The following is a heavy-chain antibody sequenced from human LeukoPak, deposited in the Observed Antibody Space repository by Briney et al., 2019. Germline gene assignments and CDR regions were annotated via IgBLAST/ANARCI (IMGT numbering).Heavy chain of an antibody. J-gene: IGHJ1*01. CDR3: ATGDSSGYYFAEYFQH. D-gene: IGHD3-22*01. CDR1: GGSISSYY. CDR2: IYYSGST. V-gene: IGHV4-59*08. Sequence: PSETLSLTCTVSGGSISSYYWSWIRQPPGKGLESIGYIYYSGSTNYNPSLKSRVTISVDTSKNQFSLKLSSVTAADTAVYYCATGDSSGYYFAEYFQHWGQGTLVTVSS.